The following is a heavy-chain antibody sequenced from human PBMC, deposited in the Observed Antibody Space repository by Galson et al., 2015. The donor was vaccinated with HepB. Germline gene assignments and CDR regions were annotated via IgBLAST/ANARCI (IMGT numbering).Heavy chain of an antibody. CDR3: ARGLDFYGSGTYYKVRYYYGMDV. CDR2: ISSSGSAI. Sequence: SLRLSCAASGFTFSSYEMNWVRQAPGKGLEWVSYISSSGSAIYYADSVKGRFTISRDNAKNSLNLQMNSPRAEDTAVYYCARGLDFYGSGTYYKVRYYYGMDVWGQGTTVTVSS. CDR1: GFTFSSYE. V-gene: IGHV3-48*03. D-gene: IGHD3-10*01. J-gene: IGHJ6*02.